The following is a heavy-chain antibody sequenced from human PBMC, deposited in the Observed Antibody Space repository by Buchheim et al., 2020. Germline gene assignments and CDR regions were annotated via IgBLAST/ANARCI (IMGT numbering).Heavy chain of an antibody. CDR2: INHSGST. J-gene: IGHJ5*02. Sequence: QVQLQQWGAGLLKPSETLSLTCAVYGGSFSGYYWSWIRQPPGKGLEWIGEINHSGSTNYNPSLKSGVTISVDTSKNQFSLKLSSVTAADTAVYYCARGYGSSTSCSNWFDPWGQGTL. V-gene: IGHV4-34*01. CDR3: ARGYGSSTSCSNWFDP. CDR1: GGSFSGYY. D-gene: IGHD2-2*01.